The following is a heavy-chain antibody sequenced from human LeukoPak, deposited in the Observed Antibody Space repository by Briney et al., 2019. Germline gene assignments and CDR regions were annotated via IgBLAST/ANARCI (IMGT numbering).Heavy chain of an antibody. Sequence: GGSLRLSCAASGFTFSSYWMSWVRQAPGKGLEWVSTITDSAAATYYRESVKGRFTISRDNSKNTLYLQMNSLRGDDTAVYFCAKVYGNWYFDYWGQGTLVTVSS. CDR2: ITDSAAAT. CDR3: AKVYGNWYFDY. V-gene: IGHV3-23*01. J-gene: IGHJ4*02. D-gene: IGHD1-1*01. CDR1: GFTFSSYW.